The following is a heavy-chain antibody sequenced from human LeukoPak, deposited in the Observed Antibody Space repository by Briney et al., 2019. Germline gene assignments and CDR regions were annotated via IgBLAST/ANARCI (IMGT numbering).Heavy chain of an antibody. D-gene: IGHD2-2*01. Sequence: ASVKVSCKASGYTFTGYYMHWVRQAPGQGLEWMGWINPNSGGTNYAQKFQGRVTMTRDTSISTAYMELSRLRSDDTAVYYCARTVGSCYSIDGWYFDLWGRGTLVTVSS. CDR1: GYTFTGYY. CDR2: INPNSGGT. V-gene: IGHV1-2*02. CDR3: ARTVGSCYSIDGWYFDL. J-gene: IGHJ2*01.